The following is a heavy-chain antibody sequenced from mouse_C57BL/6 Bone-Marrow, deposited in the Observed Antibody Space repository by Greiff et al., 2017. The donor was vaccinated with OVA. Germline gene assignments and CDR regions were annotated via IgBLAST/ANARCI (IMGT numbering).Heavy chain of an antibody. CDR2: ISNGGGST. J-gene: IGHJ1*03. Sequence: EVKLVESGGGLVQPGGSLKLSCAASGFTFSDYYMYWVRQTPEKRLEWVAYISNGGGSTYYPDTVKGRFPISRDNAKNTLYLQMSRLKSEDTAMYYCARQTYGNWYFDVWGTGTTVTVSS. V-gene: IGHV5-12*01. CDR3: ARQTYGNWYFDV. CDR1: GFTFSDYY. D-gene: IGHD2-1*01.